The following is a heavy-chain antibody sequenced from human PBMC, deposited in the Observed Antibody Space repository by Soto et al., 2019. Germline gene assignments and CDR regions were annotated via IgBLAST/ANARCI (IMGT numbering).Heavy chain of an antibody. CDR1: GYTFTSYD. CDR3: ARRIGYDFCPDNPCPANFKYYYYYMDV. J-gene: IGHJ6*03. D-gene: IGHD3-3*01. Sequence: ASVKVSCKASGYTFTSYDINWVRQATGQGLEWMGWMNPNSGNTGYAQKFQGRVTMTRNTSISTAYMELSSLRSEDTAVYYCARRIGYDFCPDNPCPANFKYYYYYMDVWGKGTTVTSP. V-gene: IGHV1-8*01. CDR2: MNPNSGNT.